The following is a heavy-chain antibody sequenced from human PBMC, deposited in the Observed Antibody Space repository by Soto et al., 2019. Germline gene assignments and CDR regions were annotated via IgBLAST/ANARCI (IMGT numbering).Heavy chain of an antibody. CDR2: IWYDGSNK. J-gene: IGHJ6*02. V-gene: IGHV3-33*01. CDR3: ARVFKGYDSHYYYYYGMDV. Sequence: GGSLRLSCAASGFTFSSYGMHWVRQAPGKGLEWVAVIWYDGSNKYYADSVKGRFTISRDNSKNTLYLQMNSLRAEDTAVYYCARVFKGYDSHYYYYYGMDVWGQGTTVTVSS. CDR1: GFTFSSYG. D-gene: IGHD5-12*01.